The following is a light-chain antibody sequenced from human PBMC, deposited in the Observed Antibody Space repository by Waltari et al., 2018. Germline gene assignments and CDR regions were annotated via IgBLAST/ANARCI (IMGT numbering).Light chain of an antibody. CDR2: GAS. V-gene: IGKV3-20*01. Sequence: EIVLTQSPGTLSLSPGERATLSCRASESVRSSLAWYQQKPGQAPRLLIYGASSRATGIPERFSGSGSGTDFTLTISRLEPGDLGIYYCQQYGRLPITFGQGTRLEIK. CDR1: ESVRSS. CDR3: QQYGRLPIT. J-gene: IGKJ5*01.